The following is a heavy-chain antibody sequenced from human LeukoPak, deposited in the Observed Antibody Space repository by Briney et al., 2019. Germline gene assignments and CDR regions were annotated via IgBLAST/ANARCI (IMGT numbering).Heavy chain of an antibody. CDR2: INPSGDST. V-gene: IGHV1-46*01. CDR3: ARNPRKDYYYYGMDV. Sequence: ASVKVSCKASGYTFTSYYMHWVRQAPGQGLEWMGIINPSGDSTSYAQKFQGRVTITRDTSASTAYMELSSLRSEDTAVYYCARNPRKDYYYYGMDVWGQGTTVTVSS. CDR1: GYTFTSYY. J-gene: IGHJ6*02.